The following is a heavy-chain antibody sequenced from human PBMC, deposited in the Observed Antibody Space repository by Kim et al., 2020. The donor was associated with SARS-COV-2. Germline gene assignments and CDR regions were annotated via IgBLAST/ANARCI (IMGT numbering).Heavy chain of an antibody. CDR3: ARNKLRYFDWLFTESALGFDY. V-gene: IGHV3-11*03. Sequence: FTISRDNAKNPLYLQMNSLRAEDTAVYYCARNKLRYFDWLFTESALGFDYWGQGTLVTVSS. J-gene: IGHJ4*02. D-gene: IGHD3-9*01.